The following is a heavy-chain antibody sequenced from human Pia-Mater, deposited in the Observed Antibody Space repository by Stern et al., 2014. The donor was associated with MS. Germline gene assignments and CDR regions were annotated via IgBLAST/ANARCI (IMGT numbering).Heavy chain of an antibody. D-gene: IGHD2-21*02. CDR3: ARGAYCGGDCYWGWFDS. Sequence: VQLVQSGAEVKKPGSSVKVSCKVSGGTFSDNAFSWVRQAPGQGLEWMGGIIPIFGAADYAKNFQGRVTITADESTSTVYMEMSSLRSEDTAVYHCARGAYCGGDCYWGWFDSWGQGTLVTVSS. CDR2: IIPIFGAA. J-gene: IGHJ5*01. CDR1: GGTFSDNA. V-gene: IGHV1-69*01.